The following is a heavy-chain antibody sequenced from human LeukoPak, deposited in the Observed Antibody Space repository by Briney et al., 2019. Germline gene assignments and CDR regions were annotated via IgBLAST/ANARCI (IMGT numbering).Heavy chain of an antibody. D-gene: IGHD3-22*01. V-gene: IGHV3-21*01. J-gene: IGHJ4*02. CDR1: GFTFSSYS. CDR3: ARATYDSSAVGRYYFDY. Sequence: GGSLRLSCAASGFTFSSYSMNWVRQAPGKGLEWVSSISSSSTYIYYADSVKGRFTISRDNAKNSLYLQMNSLRAEDTAVYYCARATYDSSAVGRYYFDYWGQGTLVTVSS. CDR2: ISSSSTYI.